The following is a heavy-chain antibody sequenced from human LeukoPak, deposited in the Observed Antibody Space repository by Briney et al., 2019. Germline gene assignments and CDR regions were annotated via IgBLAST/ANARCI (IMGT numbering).Heavy chain of an antibody. V-gene: IGHV4-34*01. J-gene: IGHJ6*04. CDR1: GGSFRGYS. CDR2: INHSGRT. CDR3: ARGDRKIDGSGSYSVA. Sequence: SETLSLTCAVSGGSFRGYSRSGVRQPPGKGLEWSGEINHSGRTNYNPSLKSRVTILVDSSKNKFSLRLSFVTAVHTAACYCARGDRKIDGSGSYSVAWGEGATVTVSS. D-gene: IGHD3-10*01.